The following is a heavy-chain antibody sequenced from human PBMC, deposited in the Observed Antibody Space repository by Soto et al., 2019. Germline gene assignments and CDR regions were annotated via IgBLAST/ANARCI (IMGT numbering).Heavy chain of an antibody. D-gene: IGHD2-2*01. V-gene: IGHV1-8*01. CDR1: GYTFTSHD. CDR3: ASDMSTT. CDR2: MNPNSGHT. Sequence: QVQLVQSGAEVKKPGASVKVSCKASGYTFTSHDINWMRQTTGQGLEWMGWMNPNSGHTNYAQKFQGRVSMTRDTSICTAYMELTNLRSEDTAIYYCASDMSTTWGQGTLVTVSS. J-gene: IGHJ5*02.